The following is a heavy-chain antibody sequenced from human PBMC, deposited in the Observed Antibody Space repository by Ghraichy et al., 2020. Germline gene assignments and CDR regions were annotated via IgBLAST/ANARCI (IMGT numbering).Heavy chain of an antibody. D-gene: IGHD6-19*01. V-gene: IGHV3-11*01. CDR3: ARGAVAGLFDY. Sequence: LSLTCAASGFTFSDYYMSWIRQAPGKGLEWVSYISSSGSTIYYADSVKGRFTISRDNAKNSLYLQMNSLRAEDTAVYYCARGAVAGLFDYWGQGTLVTVSS. CDR2: ISSSGSTI. J-gene: IGHJ4*02. CDR1: GFTFSDYY.